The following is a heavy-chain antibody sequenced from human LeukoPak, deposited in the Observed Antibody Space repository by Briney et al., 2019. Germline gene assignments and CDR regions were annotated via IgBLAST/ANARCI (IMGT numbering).Heavy chain of an antibody. CDR3: ARASADCSGGSCYLDY. CDR2: IYHSGST. Sequence: SETLSLNCAVSGGSISSGGYSWSWIRQPPGKGLEWIGYIYHSGSTYYDPSLKSRVTISVDRSKNQFSLKLSSVTAADTAVYYCARASADCSGGSCYLDYWGQGTLVTVSS. D-gene: IGHD2-15*01. J-gene: IGHJ4*02. V-gene: IGHV4-30-2*01. CDR1: GGSISSGGYS.